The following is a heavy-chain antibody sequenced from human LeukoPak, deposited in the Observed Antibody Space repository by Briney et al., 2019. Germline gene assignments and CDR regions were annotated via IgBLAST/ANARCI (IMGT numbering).Heavy chain of an antibody. Sequence: ASVKVSCKVSGYILNGLSLHWVRQAPGKGLEWMGGFDPEDGETIFAQKLQGRVTLTEDTSTDTTYMELSSLRSEDTAVYYCSTDMGYSGSFFPVYWGQGTLVTVSS. CDR3: STDMGYSGSFFPVY. J-gene: IGHJ4*02. CDR1: GYILNGLS. CDR2: FDPEDGET. D-gene: IGHD1-26*01. V-gene: IGHV1-24*01.